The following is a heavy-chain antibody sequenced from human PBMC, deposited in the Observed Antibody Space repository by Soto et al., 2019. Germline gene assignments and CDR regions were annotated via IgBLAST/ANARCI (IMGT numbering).Heavy chain of an antibody. D-gene: IGHD2-15*01. V-gene: IGHV1-69*02. CDR1: GGTFSSYT. J-gene: IGHJ4*02. Sequence: QVQLVQSGAEVKKPGSSVKVSCKASGGTFSSYTISWVRQAPGQGLEWMGRIIPILGIANYAQKFQGRVTITADKSTSTAYMELSSLRSEDTAVYYCAVQGYCSGGSCYGIGYWGQGTLVTVSS. CDR3: AVQGYCSGGSCYGIGY. CDR2: IIPILGIA.